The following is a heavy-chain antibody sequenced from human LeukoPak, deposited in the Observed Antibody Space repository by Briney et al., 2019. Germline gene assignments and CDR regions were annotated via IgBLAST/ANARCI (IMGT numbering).Heavy chain of an antibody. CDR2: ISAYNGNT. CDR1: GYTFTSYG. CDR3: ARLYYDILTGYQTNYYYYYYGMDV. D-gene: IGHD3-9*01. J-gene: IGHJ6*02. Sequence: ASVKVSCKASGYTFTSYGISWVRQAPGQGLEWMGWISAYNGNTNYAQKLQGRVTMTTDTSTSTAYMELKSLRSDDTAVYYCARLYYDILTGYQTNYYYYYYGMDVWRQGTTVTVSS. V-gene: IGHV1-18*01.